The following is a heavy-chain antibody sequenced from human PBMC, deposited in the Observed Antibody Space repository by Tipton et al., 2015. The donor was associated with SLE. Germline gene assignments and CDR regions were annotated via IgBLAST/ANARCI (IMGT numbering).Heavy chain of an antibody. J-gene: IGHJ4*02. CDR2: INHSGST. D-gene: IGHD1-1*01. CDR1: GGSISSGGYY. CDR3: ARLETGTTSNFDY. Sequence: TLSLTCTVSGGSISSGGYYWSWIRQHPGKGLEWIGEINHSGSTNYNPSLKNRVTISVDTSKNQFSLKLSSVTAADTAVYYCARLETGTTSNFDYWGQGTLVTVSS. V-gene: IGHV4-31*03.